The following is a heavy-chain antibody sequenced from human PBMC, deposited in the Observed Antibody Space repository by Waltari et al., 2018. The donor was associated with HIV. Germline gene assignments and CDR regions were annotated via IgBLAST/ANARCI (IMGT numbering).Heavy chain of an antibody. J-gene: IGHJ4*02. D-gene: IGHD3-16*01. CDR1: GFPFDTYA. Sequence: EVQLLESGGHLIQPGGSLRLSCAASGFPFDTYAMNWVRRAPGKRLEWVAAISGSGDIAYSADSVKGRFSISRDNSKNTLFLQMTSLRAEDTAVYYCAKDLGDYVWGMFTGAHFDSWGQGTLVTVSS. CDR2: ISGSGDIA. CDR3: AKDLGDYVWGMFTGAHFDS. V-gene: IGHV3-23*01.